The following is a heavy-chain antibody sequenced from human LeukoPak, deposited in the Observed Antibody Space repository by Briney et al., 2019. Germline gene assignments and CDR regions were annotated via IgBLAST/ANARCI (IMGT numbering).Heavy chain of an antibody. CDR1: GFTFSSYG. V-gene: IGHV3-30*02. J-gene: IGHJ4*02. Sequence: GGSLRLSCAASGFTFSSYGMHWVRQAPGKGLEWVAFIRYDGSNKYYADSVKGRFTISRDNSKNTLYLQMNRLRAEDTAVYYCAKGRYSNVRLDYWGQGTLVTVSS. CDR3: AKGRYSNVRLDY. CDR2: IRYDGSNK. D-gene: IGHD4-11*01.